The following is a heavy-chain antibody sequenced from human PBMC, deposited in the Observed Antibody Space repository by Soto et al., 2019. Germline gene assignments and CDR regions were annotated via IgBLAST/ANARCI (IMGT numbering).Heavy chain of an antibody. CDR2: IYKGGTT. Sequence: GGSLRLSCVASGFTVSSNYMTWVRQAPGKGLERVSVIYKGGTTYYADSVKGRFTISRDNSQNILYLQMSSLRAEDTAVYYCAKDRSSGWFNWFDPWGQGTLVTVSS. CDR3: AKDRSSGWFNWFDP. V-gene: IGHV3-53*01. D-gene: IGHD6-19*01. J-gene: IGHJ5*02. CDR1: GFTVSSNY.